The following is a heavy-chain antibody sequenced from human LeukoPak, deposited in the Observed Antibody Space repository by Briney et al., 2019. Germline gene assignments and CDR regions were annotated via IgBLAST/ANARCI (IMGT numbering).Heavy chain of an antibody. CDR1: GGSISSGGYY. J-gene: IGHJ5*02. V-gene: IGHV4-31*03. CDR2: IYYSGST. Sequence: SQTLSLTCTVSGGSISSGGYYWSWIRQHPGKGLEWIGYIYYSGSTYYNPSLKSRVTISVDRSKNQFSLKLSSVTAADTAVYYCARGPADYDFWSGYLLGNWFDPWGQGTLVTVSS. CDR3: ARGPADYDFWSGYLLGNWFDP. D-gene: IGHD3-3*01.